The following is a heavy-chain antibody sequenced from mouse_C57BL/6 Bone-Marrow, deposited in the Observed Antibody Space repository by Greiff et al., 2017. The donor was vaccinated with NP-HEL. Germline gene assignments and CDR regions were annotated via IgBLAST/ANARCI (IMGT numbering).Heavy chain of an antibody. CDR3: ASGGYWGYFDY. CDR2: IDPSDSYT. CDR1: GYTFTSYW. J-gene: IGHJ2*01. D-gene: IGHD2-3*01. Sequence: VQLQQPGAELVMPGASVKLSCKASGYTFTSYWMHWVKQRPGQGLEWIGEIDPSDSYTNYNQKFKGKSTLTVDNSSSTAYMQLSSLTSEDSAVYYCASGGYWGYFDYWGQGTTLTVSS. V-gene: IGHV1-69*01.